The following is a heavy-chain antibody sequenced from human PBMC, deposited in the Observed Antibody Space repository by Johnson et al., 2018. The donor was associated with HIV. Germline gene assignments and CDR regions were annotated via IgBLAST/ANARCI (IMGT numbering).Heavy chain of an antibody. V-gene: IGHV3-30*02. D-gene: IGHD6-19*01. Sequence: QVQLVESGGGVVQPGGSLRLSCAASGFTFSSYGMHWVRQAPGKGLEWVAFIRYDGSNRYYADSVKGRFTISRDNSKNTLYLQTNSLRGEDTAVYYCARDREYGLAWGWALDIWGQGTMVTVSS. CDR2: IRYDGSNR. CDR1: GFTFSSYG. CDR3: ARDREYGLAWGWALDI. J-gene: IGHJ3*02.